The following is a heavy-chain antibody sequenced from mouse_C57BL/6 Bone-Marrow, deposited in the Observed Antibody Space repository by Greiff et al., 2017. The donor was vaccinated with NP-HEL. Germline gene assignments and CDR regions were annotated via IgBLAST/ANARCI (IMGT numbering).Heavy chain of an antibody. CDR3: ASSRWLLRWYFDV. J-gene: IGHJ1*03. Sequence: VQLQQSGPELVKPGASVKISCKASGYTFTDYYMNWVKQSHGKSLEWIGDINPNNGGTSYNQKFKGKATLTVDKSSSTAYMELRSLTSEDSAVYYCASSRWLLRWYFDVWGTGTTVTVSS. CDR2: INPNNGGT. D-gene: IGHD2-3*01. CDR1: GYTFTDYY. V-gene: IGHV1-26*01.